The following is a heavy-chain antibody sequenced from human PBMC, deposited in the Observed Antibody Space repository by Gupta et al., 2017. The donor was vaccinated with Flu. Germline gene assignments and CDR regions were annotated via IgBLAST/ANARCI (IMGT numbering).Heavy chain of an antibody. CDR1: FTFSSYG. CDR2: ISYDERIK. CDR3: AKDLEASFNYYYYMDV. V-gene: IGHV3-30*18. J-gene: IGHJ6*03. Sequence: FTFSSYGMHWVRQAPGKGLEWVALISYDERIKHYADSVKGRFTISRDISESTLYLQMNSLRTEDTAVYYCAKDLEASFNYYYYMDVWGIGTTVTVSS. D-gene: IGHD3-10*01.